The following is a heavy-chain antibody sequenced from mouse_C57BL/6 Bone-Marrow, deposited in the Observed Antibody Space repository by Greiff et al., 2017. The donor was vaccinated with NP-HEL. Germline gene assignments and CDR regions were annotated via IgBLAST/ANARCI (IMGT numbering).Heavy chain of an antibody. CDR3: ARSRYYYGSSYFDY. J-gene: IGHJ2*01. V-gene: IGHV1-81*01. CDR1: GYTFTSYG. D-gene: IGHD1-1*01. Sequence: VQLQQSGAELARPGASVKLSCKASGYTFTSYGISWVKQRTGQGLEWIGEIYPRSGNTYYNEKFKGKATLNADKSSSTAYMELRSLTSEDSAVYFCARSRYYYGSSYFDYWGQGTTLTVSS. CDR2: IYPRSGNT.